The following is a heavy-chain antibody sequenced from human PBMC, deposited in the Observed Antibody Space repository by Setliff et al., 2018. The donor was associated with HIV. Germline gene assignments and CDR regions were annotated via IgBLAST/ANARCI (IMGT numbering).Heavy chain of an antibody. J-gene: IGHJ5*02. V-gene: IGHV4-31*03. D-gene: IGHD3-22*01. Sequence: SETLSLTCTVSGDSISSGGYYWSWIRRHPGKGLEWVGFVYYSGNTYYNPSLKSRVTISVDTSKTQFSLNLSSVTAADTAVYYCARGFREYYDSSGYFLNWFDPWGQGTLVTVSS. CDR1: GDSISSGGYY. CDR2: VYYSGNT. CDR3: ARGFREYYDSSGYFLNWFDP.